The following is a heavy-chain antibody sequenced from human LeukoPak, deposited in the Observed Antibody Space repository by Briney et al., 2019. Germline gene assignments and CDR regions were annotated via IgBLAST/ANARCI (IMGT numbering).Heavy chain of an antibody. V-gene: IGHV3-21*01. CDR3: ARDIHPFNGVTVGFSN. Sequence: PGGSLRLSCAASGFTFSSYSVNWVRQAPGKGLEWVSSISSSSSYIYYADSVKGRFTISRDNAKNSLYLQMNSLRAEDTAVYYCARDIHPFNGVTVGFSNWGQGTLVTVSS. J-gene: IGHJ4*02. CDR1: GFTFSSYS. D-gene: IGHD2-8*01. CDR2: ISSSSSYI.